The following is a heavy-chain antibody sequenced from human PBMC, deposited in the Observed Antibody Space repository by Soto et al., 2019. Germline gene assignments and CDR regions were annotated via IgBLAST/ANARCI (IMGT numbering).Heavy chain of an antibody. J-gene: IGHJ4*02. V-gene: IGHV1-3*05. CDR1: GYTFTSYA. D-gene: IGHD2-15*01. Sequence: QVQLVQSGAEEKKPGASVNVSCKASGYTFTSYAMHWVRQAPGQRLEWMGWINAGNGNTKYSQKFQGRVTITRDTSASTAYMELSSLRSEDTAVYYCARDTMVALDYWGQGTLVTVSS. CDR3: ARDTMVALDY. CDR2: INAGNGNT.